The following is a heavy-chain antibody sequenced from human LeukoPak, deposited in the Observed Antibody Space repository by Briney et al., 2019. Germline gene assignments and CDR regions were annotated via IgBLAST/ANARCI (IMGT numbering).Heavy chain of an antibody. J-gene: IGHJ3*02. CDR2: IHQSGDT. D-gene: IGHD6-19*01. Sequence: PSETLSLTCTVSGGSITSGGFYWSWIRQPPGKGLEWIGYIHQSGDTYQNPSLRGRVTVSLDTSKNQFSLKLSSVTAADTAVYYCARASSSGPIYDAFDIWGQGTMVTVSS. CDR1: GGSITSGGFY. CDR3: ARASSSGPIYDAFDI. V-gene: IGHV4-30-2*01.